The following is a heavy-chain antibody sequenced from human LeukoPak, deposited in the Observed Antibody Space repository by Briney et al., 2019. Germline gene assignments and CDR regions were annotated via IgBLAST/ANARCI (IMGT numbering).Heavy chain of an antibody. Sequence: GRSLRLSCAASGFIFNDYAIHWVRQAPGKGLEWVAVISYDGTNKYYADSVRGRFTISRDNSKNTVFLQMTSLRAEDTAVYYCARMQTGVTNEDYWGQGTLVTVSS. CDR3: ARMQTGVTNEDY. J-gene: IGHJ4*02. CDR1: GFIFNDYA. CDR2: ISYDGTNK. D-gene: IGHD4-17*01. V-gene: IGHV3-30*04.